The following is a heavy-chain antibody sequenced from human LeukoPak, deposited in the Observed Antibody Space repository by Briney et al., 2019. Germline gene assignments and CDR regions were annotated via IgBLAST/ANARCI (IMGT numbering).Heavy chain of an antibody. V-gene: IGHV1-2*02. Sequence: ASVKVSCKASGYTFTGYYMHWVRQAPGQGLEWMGWINPNSGGTNYAQKFQGRVTMTRDTSISTAYMELSRLRSDDTAVYYCASGLGSSRSLGDAFDIWGQGTMVTVSS. J-gene: IGHJ3*02. CDR1: GYTFTGYY. D-gene: IGHD3-16*01. CDR3: ASGLGSSRSLGDAFDI. CDR2: INPNSGGT.